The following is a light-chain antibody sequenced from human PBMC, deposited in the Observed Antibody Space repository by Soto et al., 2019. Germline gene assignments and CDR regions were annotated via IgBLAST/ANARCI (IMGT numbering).Light chain of an antibody. CDR2: DVS. V-gene: IGLV2-14*01. J-gene: IGLJ1*01. Sequence: QSVLTQPASVSGSPGQSITISCTGTSSDVGGYNYVSWYQQHPGKAPKLMIYDVSNRPSGVSNRFSGSKSGNTASLTISGLQAEDEADYYCSSYTSSRNYVFGTGTKATV. CDR3: SSYTSSRNYV. CDR1: SSDVGGYNY.